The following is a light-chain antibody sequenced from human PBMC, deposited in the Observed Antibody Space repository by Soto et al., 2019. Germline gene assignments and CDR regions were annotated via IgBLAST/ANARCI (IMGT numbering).Light chain of an antibody. CDR1: QGLGDW. CDR2: SAS. CDR3: LQVKTFPFT. V-gene: IGKV1-12*02. J-gene: IGKJ4*01. Sequence: DIQMTQSPPSVSASVGDRVTITCRASQGLGDWLAWYQQKPRKAPNLLIYSASTLQSGAPPRFSGSGSGTDFTLTITNVQPEDFATYFCLQVKTFPFTFGGGTKVEI.